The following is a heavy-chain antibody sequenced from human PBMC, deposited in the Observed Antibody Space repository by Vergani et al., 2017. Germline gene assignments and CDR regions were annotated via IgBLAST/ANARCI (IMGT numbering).Heavy chain of an antibody. CDR1: GFTFSSYA. V-gene: IGHV3-23*01. CDR2: ISGSGGST. J-gene: IGHJ6*03. D-gene: IGHD4/OR15-4a*01. CDR3: AKVPLSNYYYYYYMDV. Sequence: EVQLLESGGGLVQPGGSLRLSCAASGFTFSSYAMSWVRQAPGKGLEWVSAISGSGGSTYYADSVKGRFTISRDNSKNTLYLQMNRLRAEDTAVYYCAKVPLSNYYYYYYMDVWGKGTTVTVSS.